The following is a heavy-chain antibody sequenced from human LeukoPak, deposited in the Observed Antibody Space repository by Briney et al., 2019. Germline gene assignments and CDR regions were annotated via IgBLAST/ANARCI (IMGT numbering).Heavy chain of an antibody. CDR1: GGSISSYY. J-gene: IGHJ6*02. V-gene: IGHV4-4*07. Sequence: KSSETLSLTCTVSGGSISSYYWSWIQQPAGKGLEWIGRIYTSGSTNYNPSLKSRVTMSVDTSKNQFSLKLSSVTAADTAVYYCARYSSGSLGYYYGMDVWGQGTTVTVSS. D-gene: IGHD6-19*01. CDR3: ARYSSGSLGYYYGMDV. CDR2: IYTSGST.